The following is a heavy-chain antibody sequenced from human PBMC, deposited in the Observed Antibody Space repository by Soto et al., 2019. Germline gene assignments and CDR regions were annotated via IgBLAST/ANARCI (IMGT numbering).Heavy chain of an antibody. CDR3: ARHCSSTSCYGVGEEDYYGMDV. J-gene: IGHJ6*02. Sequence: GESLKISCQGSGYSFTSYWIGWVRQMPGKGLEWMGIIYPGDSDTRYSPSFQGQVTISADKSISTAYLQWSSLKASDTAMYYCARHCSSTSCYGVGEEDYYGMDVWGRGTTVTVSS. CDR1: GYSFTSYW. V-gene: IGHV5-51*01. D-gene: IGHD2-2*01. CDR2: IYPGDSDT.